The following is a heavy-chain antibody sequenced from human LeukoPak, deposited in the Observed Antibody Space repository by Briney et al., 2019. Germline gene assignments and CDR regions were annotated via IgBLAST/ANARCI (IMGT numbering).Heavy chain of an antibody. J-gene: IGHJ5*02. CDR1: GGSFSGYY. D-gene: IGHD2-8*01. V-gene: IGHV4-34*01. Sequence: SETLSLICAVYGGSFSGYYWSWIRQPPGKGLEWIGEINHSGSTNYNPSLKSRVTISVDTSKNQFSLKLSSVTAADTAVYYCARGRRGPGRRFYCTNGVCQNHGWFDPWGQGTLVTVSS. CDR3: ARGRRGPGRRFYCTNGVCQNHGWFDP. CDR2: INHSGST.